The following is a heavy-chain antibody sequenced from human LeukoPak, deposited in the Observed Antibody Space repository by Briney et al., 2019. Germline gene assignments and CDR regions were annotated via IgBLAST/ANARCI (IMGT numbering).Heavy chain of an antibody. J-gene: IGHJ3*02. Sequence: SETLSLTCTVSGGSISSSSYCWGWIRQPPGKGLEWIGSIYYSGSTYYNPSLKSRVTISVDTSKNQFSLKLSSVTAADTAVYYCARIPYYDSSGPPLMLFDIWGQGTMVTVSS. V-gene: IGHV4-39*07. D-gene: IGHD3-22*01. CDR1: GGSISSSSYC. CDR3: ARIPYYDSSGPPLMLFDI. CDR2: IYYSGST.